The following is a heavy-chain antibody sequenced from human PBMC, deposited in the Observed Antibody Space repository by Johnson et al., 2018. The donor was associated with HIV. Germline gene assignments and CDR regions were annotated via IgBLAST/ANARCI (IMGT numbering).Heavy chain of an antibody. CDR3: ARGPYCSSSGCYGSGTYSSAFDI. CDR2: ISYDGKST. Sequence: QVQLVESGGGVVQPGRSLRLSCAASGFTFRSYAMHWVRQAPGKGLEWVAVISYDGKSTYYADSVKGRFTISRDNSQNTLYLQMNSLRAEDTALYYCARGPYCSSSGCYGSGTYSSAFDIWGQGTMVTVSS. J-gene: IGHJ3*02. D-gene: IGHD2-2*01. V-gene: IGHV3-30*04. CDR1: GFTFRSYA.